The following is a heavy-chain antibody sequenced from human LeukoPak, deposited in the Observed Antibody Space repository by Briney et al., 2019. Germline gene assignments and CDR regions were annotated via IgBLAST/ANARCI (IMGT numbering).Heavy chain of an antibody. Sequence: GGSLRLSCAASGFTFSSYSMNWVRQAPGNGLEWVSSISSSSSYIYYADSVKGRFTISRDNAKNSLYLQMNSLRAEDTAVYYCARDNGSVTSDWGQGTLVTVSS. V-gene: IGHV3-21*01. D-gene: IGHD4-17*01. J-gene: IGHJ4*02. CDR1: GFTFSSYS. CDR2: ISSSSSYI. CDR3: ARDNGSVTSD.